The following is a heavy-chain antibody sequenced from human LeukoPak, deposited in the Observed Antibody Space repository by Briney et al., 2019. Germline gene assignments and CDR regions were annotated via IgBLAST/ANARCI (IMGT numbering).Heavy chain of an antibody. J-gene: IGHJ4*02. V-gene: IGHV4-34*01. CDR3: ASLHYDILTGYTDDY. D-gene: IGHD3-9*01. CDR1: GGSFSGYY. CDR2: INHSGST. Sequence: PSETLSLTCAVYGGSFSGYYWSWIRQPPGKGLEWIGEINHSGSTNYNPSLKSRVTISVDTSKNQFSLKLSSVTAADTAVYYCASLHYDILTGYTDDYWGQGTLVTVSS.